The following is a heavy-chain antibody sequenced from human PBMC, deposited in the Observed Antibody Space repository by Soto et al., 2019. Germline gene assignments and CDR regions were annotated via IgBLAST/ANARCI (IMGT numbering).Heavy chain of an antibody. D-gene: IGHD2-21*02. CDR1: GGTVASSHW. CDR3: AREIVTAGGNNYFDP. V-gene: IGHV4-4*01. Sequence: ADTLSLTGGVSGGTVASSHWWRWVRQSPGRGLEWSGNVYPTEDTNFNPSLQSRVTFSVDKSNHQFSLRLTSVTAADTAVYFCAREIVTAGGNNYFDPWGHGTLVTVSS. CDR2: VYPTEDT. J-gene: IGHJ5*02.